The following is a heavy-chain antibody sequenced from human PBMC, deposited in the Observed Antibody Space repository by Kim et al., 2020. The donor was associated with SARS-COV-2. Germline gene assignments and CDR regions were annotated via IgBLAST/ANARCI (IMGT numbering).Heavy chain of an antibody. D-gene: IGHD2-15*01. CDR3: AKILQENRQWYCCGMDV. Sequence: SVKGRFTMSTDNSKNTLFLQMNSLVAEDTAVYRCAKILQENRQWYCCGMDVWGQGTTVTVSS. V-gene: IGHV3-23*01. J-gene: IGHJ6*02.